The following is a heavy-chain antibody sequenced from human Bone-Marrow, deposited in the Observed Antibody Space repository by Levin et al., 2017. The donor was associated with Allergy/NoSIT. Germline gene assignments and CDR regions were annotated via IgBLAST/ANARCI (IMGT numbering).Heavy chain of an antibody. V-gene: IGHV3-30*18. CDR3: AKGDYGNNLWEPADY. J-gene: IGHJ4*02. CDR2: ISSDGGNT. D-gene: IGHD4-17*01. CDR1: GFTFRNYV. Sequence: PGGSLRLSCAASGFTFRNYVIHWVRQAPGKGLEWLAVISSDGGNTYYADSVKGRFTISRDNSRNTLYLQMSSLRVEDTAVYYCAKGDYGNNLWEPADYWGQGTLVTVSS.